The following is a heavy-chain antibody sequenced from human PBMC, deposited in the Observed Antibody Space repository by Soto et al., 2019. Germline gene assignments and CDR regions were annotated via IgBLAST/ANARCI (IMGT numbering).Heavy chain of an antibody. CDR2: INWNSGSI. V-gene: IGHV3-9*01. CDR3: VKDESINWYSGHFRH. J-gene: IGHJ1*01. Sequence: EVQLVESAGGLVQPGRSLRLSCAASGFTFDDYAMHWVRQVPGKGLEWVSGINWNSGSIGYADSVKGRFAISRDNAKNSLHLQMNSLRAEDTAFYYCVKDESINWYSGHFRHWGQGTLVTVSS. CDR1: GFTFDDYA. D-gene: IGHD6-13*01.